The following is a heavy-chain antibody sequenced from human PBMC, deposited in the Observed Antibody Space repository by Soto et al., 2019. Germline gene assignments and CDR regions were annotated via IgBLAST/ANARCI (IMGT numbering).Heavy chain of an antibody. V-gene: IGHV1-18*01. CDR1: GYTFTSYG. CDR2: ISTYNGNT. CDR3: AGVGGQSYYGMDV. Sequence: QVQLVQSGAEVKKPGASVKVSCKTSGYTFTSYGITSVRQAPGQGLAWMGWISTYNGNTNYAQKLQDRVTMTTDTAMSTRYMELWSLSTDGTAVYECAGVGGQSYYGMDVWGQGTTVTFSS. D-gene: IGHD2-15*01. J-gene: IGHJ6*02.